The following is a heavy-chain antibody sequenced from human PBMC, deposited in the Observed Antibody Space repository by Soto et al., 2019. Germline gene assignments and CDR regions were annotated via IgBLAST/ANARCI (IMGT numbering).Heavy chain of an antibody. Sequence: GGSLRLSCAASGFTFSSYAMHGVRQAPGKGLEWVAVISYDGSNKYYADSVKGRFTISRDNSKNTLYLQMNSLRAEDTAVYYCARDGGYCSSTSCYNWFDPWGQGTLVTVSS. CDR3: ARDGGYCSSTSCYNWFDP. CDR1: GFTFSSYA. V-gene: IGHV3-30-3*01. J-gene: IGHJ5*02. CDR2: ISYDGSNK. D-gene: IGHD2-2*01.